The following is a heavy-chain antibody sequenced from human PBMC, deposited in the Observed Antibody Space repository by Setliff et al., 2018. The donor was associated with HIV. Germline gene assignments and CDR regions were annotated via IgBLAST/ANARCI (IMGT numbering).Heavy chain of an antibody. D-gene: IGHD3-22*01. CDR3: ARDFTYDYDSSGPG. J-gene: IGHJ4*02. Sequence: ASVKVSCKASGYTFTSYPMHWVRQAPGQGLEWMGVINPSGGSTGYAEKFQGRVTMTRDTSISTAYMELSRLRSDDTAVYYCARDFTYDYDSSGPGWGQGTLVTVSS. CDR1: GYTFTSYP. V-gene: IGHV1-46*01. CDR2: INPSGGST.